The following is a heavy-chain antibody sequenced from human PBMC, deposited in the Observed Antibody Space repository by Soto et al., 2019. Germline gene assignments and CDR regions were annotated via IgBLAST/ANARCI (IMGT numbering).Heavy chain of an antibody. CDR2: IGTRDDI. CDR3: ARLFLRENNWFDP. V-gene: IGHV3-23*01. Sequence: GGSLRLSCAASGFTFSGYAMSWVRQAPGKGLEWVSAIGTRDDIFYADSVKGRFTISRDNSKNTLYLQMNSLKASDTAMCYCARLFLRENNWFDPWGQGTLVTVSS. CDR1: GFTFSGYA. J-gene: IGHJ5*02.